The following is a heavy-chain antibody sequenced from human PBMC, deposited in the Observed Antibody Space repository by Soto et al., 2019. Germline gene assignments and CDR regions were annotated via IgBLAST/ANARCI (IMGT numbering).Heavy chain of an antibody. CDR1: GYTFTSYY. CDR2: VNPSGGSR. D-gene: IGHD6-19*01. V-gene: IGHV1-46*01. CDR3: AKHEVSGWSMAGVFPAFAY. J-gene: IGHJ4*02. Sequence: QVQLVQSGAEVKKPGASVKVSCKASGYTFTSYYMHWVRQAPGQGLEWMGIVNPSGGSRSYAQKFQGIVTMTSDTSTGTACMEVSSPRSDDTVVYYCAKHEVSGWSMAGVFPAFAYSGQGTLVTVSS.